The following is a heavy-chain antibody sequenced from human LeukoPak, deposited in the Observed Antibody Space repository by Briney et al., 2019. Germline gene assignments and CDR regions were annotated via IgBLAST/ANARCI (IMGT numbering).Heavy chain of an antibody. V-gene: IGHV4-39*01. J-gene: IGHJ1*01. CDR1: GGSISSSSYY. D-gene: IGHD4-23*01. CDR3: AKALLGVWVRYDFQH. CDR2: IYYSGST. Sequence: SSETLSLTCTVSGGSISSSSYYWGWIRQPPGKGLEWIGSIYYSGSTYYNPSLKSRVTISVDTSKNQFSLKLSSVTAADTAVYYCAKALLGVWVRYDFQHWGQGTLVTVSS.